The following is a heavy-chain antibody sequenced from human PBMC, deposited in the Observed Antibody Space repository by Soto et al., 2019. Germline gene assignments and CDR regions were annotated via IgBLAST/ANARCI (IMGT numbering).Heavy chain of an antibody. Sequence: EVQLVESGGGLVQPGGSLRLSCAASGFTFSSYWMSWVRQAPGKGLEWVANIKQVGSEKYYVDSVKGRFTISRDNAKNSLYLQMNSLRAEDTAVYYCARAPYYYDSSGYLYYFDYWGQGTLVTVSS. CDR2: IKQVGSEK. CDR1: GFTFSSYW. D-gene: IGHD3-22*01. V-gene: IGHV3-7*01. J-gene: IGHJ4*02. CDR3: ARAPYYYDSSGYLYYFDY.